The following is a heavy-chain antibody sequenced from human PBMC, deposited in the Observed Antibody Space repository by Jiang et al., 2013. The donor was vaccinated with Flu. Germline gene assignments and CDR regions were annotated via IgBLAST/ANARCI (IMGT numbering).Heavy chain of an antibody. CDR1: GFTFSSYA. CDR3: AIDIQSYYYGLDV. D-gene: IGHD1-1*01. Sequence: VQLVESGGNLVQPGGSLRLSCAASGFTFSSYAMSWVRQAPGKGLEWVSAIRDSGDRTHYADSVKGRFTISRDNSKNTVYLQMNSLRAEDTAVYYCAIDIQSYYYGLDVWGQRDHGHRLL. CDR2: IRDSGDRT. J-gene: IGHJ6*04. V-gene: IGHV3-23*04.